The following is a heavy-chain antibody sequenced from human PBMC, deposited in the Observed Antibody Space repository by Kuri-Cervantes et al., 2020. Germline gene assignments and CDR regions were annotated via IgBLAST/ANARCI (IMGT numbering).Heavy chain of an antibody. CDR2: IYPGDSDT. Sequence: KVSRKASGYKFSSYWIGWVRQMPGKGLEWMGIIYPGDSDTRYSPSFQGQVTISADKSISTAYLQWSSLKASDTAMYYCARRGYSYGNIDYWGQGTLVTVSS. V-gene: IGHV5-51*01. D-gene: IGHD5-18*01. CDR3: ARRGYSYGNIDY. CDR1: GYKFSSYW. J-gene: IGHJ4*02.